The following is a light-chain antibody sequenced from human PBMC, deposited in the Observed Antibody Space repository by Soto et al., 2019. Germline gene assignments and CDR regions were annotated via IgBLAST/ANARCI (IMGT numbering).Light chain of an antibody. J-gene: IGLJ1*01. CDR1: SSDVGGYNY. CDR2: EVI. V-gene: IGLV2-14*01. CDR3: SSYTTRDNLV. Sequence: QSVLTQPASVSGSPGQSITISCTGTSSDVGGYNYVSWYQQYPGKAPTLMISEVINRPSGVSDRFSGSKSGSTASLTISGLQPEDEDDYYCSSYTTRDNLVFGTGTKVTV.